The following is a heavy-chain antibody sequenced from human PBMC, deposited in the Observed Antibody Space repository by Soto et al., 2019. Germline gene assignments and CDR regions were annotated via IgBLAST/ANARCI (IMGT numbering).Heavy chain of an antibody. CDR1: GGSISSGGYY. CDR2: IYYSGST. D-gene: IGHD3-10*01. J-gene: IGHJ4*02. Sequence: QVQLQESGPGLVKPSQTLSLTCTVSGGSISSGGYYWSWIRQHPGKGLEWIGYIYYSGSTYYNPSLKSRVTIAVDTSKNQFSLKLSSVTAADTAVYYCARGPITMLRGDHRDFDYWGQGTLVTVSS. V-gene: IGHV4-31*03. CDR3: ARGPITMLRGDHRDFDY.